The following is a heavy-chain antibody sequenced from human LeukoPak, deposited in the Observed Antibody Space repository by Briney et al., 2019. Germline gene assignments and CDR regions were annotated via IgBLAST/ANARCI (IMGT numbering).Heavy chain of an antibody. J-gene: IGHJ4*02. V-gene: IGHV3-23*01. Sequence: GGSLRLSCAASGFTFSTSAMSWVRQAPGKGLEWVSGISSSGSSTYYADSVKGRFTISRDNSKNTLYLQMNSLRAEDTAVYYCARSAGYTSGWYPYWGQGTLVTVSS. CDR3: ARSAGYTSGWYPY. CDR1: GFTFSTSA. D-gene: IGHD6-19*01. CDR2: ISSSGSST.